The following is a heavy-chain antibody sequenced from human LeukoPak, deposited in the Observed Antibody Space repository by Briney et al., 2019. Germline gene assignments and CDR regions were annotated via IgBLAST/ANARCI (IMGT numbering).Heavy chain of an antibody. V-gene: IGHV4-61*05. CDR1: GGSISSSSYY. J-gene: IGHJ4*01. D-gene: IGHD2-15*01. CDR3: ARAVLSYCRGGSCPYFDY. Sequence: PSETLSLTCTVSGGSISSSSYYWGWIRQPPGKGLEWIGYTYYSGSTNYNPSLKSRVTISVDTSKNQFSLKLSSLTAADTAVYYCARAVLSYCRGGSCPYFDYWGQGTLVTVSS. CDR2: TYYSGST.